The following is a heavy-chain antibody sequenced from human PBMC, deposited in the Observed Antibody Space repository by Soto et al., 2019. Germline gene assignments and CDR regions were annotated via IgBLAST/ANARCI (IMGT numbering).Heavy chain of an antibody. CDR2: ISYDGSNK. J-gene: IGHJ6*02. CDR1: GFTFSSYG. CDR3: AKDLKNGMDV. V-gene: IGHV3-30*18. Sequence: QVQLVESGGGVVQPGRSLRLSCAASGFTFSSYGMHWVRQAPGKGLEWVAVISYDGSNKYYADSVKGRFTISRDNSKNTLYLQMNSLRAEDTAVYYCAKDLKNGMDVWGQGTTVTVSS.